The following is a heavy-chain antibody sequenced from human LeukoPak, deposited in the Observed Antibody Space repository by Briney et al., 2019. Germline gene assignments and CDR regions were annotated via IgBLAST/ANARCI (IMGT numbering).Heavy chain of an antibody. J-gene: IGHJ3*02. D-gene: IGHD3-3*01. V-gene: IGHV3-33*01. CDR3: ARAPLWSVSAFDI. CDR2: IWYDGSNK. CDR1: GFTFSSYG. Sequence: GGSLRLSCAASGFTFSSYGMHWVRQAPGKGLEWVAVIWYDGSNKYYADSVKGRFTISRDNSKNTLYLQMNSLRAEDTAVYYCARAPLWSVSAFDIWGQGTMVTVSS.